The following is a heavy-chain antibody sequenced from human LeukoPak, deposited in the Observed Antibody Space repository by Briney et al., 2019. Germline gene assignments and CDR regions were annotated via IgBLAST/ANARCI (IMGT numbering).Heavy chain of an antibody. CDR2: ISWNSGSI. J-gene: IGHJ4*02. V-gene: IGHV3-9*03. Sequence: GGSLRLSCAASGFSFDDYAMHWVRQAPGKGLEWVSGISWNSGSIGYADSVKGRFTISRDNAKNSLYLQMNSLRAEDMALYYCAKATRGYSYGFDYWGQGTLVTVSS. CDR1: GFSFDDYA. D-gene: IGHD5-18*01. CDR3: AKATRGYSYGFDY.